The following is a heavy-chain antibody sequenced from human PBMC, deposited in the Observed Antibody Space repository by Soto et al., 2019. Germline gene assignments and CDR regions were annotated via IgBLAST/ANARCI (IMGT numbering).Heavy chain of an antibody. CDR3: VRFPSRAHYFALDV. CDR1: GDSISSDY. CDR2: VYYSGLT. J-gene: IGHJ6*02. V-gene: IGHV4-59*12. D-gene: IGHD2-2*01. Sequence: PSETLSLTCTVSGDSISSDYWSWIRQPPGKGLEWIGCVYYSGLTNTNPSLKSRLTISVDTSKNQFSLNLSSVTAADTAIYYCVRFPSRAHYFALDVWGQGTTVTVSS.